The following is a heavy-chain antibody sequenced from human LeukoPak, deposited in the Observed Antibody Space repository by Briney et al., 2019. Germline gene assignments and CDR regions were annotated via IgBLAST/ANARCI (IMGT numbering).Heavy chain of an antibody. J-gene: IGHJ5*02. CDR3: ARLPVELRANWFDP. CDR2: IYYSGST. Sequence: SETLSLTCTVSGGSISSYYWSWIRQPPGKGLEWIGYIYYSGSTNYNPSLKSRVTISVDTSKNQFSLKLSSVTAADTAVYYCARLPVELRANWFDPWGQGTLVTVSS. CDR1: GGSISSYY. D-gene: IGHD1-26*01. V-gene: IGHV4-59*08.